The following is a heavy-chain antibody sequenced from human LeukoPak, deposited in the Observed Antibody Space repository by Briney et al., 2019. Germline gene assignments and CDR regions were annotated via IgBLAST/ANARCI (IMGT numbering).Heavy chain of an antibody. CDR1: GFTFSSYA. J-gene: IGHJ4*02. D-gene: IGHD6-13*01. CDR3: ASSYSSSWPEIDY. Sequence: PGGSLRLSCAASGFTFSSYAMNWVRQAPGKGLEWVSAISSSGGSTYYADSVKGRFTISRDNSKNTLYLQMRSLRAEDTAVYYCASSYSSSWPEIDYWGQGTLVTVSS. CDR2: ISSSGGST. V-gene: IGHV3-23*01.